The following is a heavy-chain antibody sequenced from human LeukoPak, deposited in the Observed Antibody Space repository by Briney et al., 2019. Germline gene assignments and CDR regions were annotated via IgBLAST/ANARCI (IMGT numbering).Heavy chain of an antibody. CDR3: ARERGEAFDI. V-gene: IGHV4-30-2*01. J-gene: IGHJ3*02. Sequence: PSQTLSLTSTVSGGSISSGGYYWSWIRQPPGKGLEWIGYIYHSGSTYYNPSLKSRVTISVDTSKNQFSLKLSSVTAADTAVYYCARERGEAFDIWGQGTMVTVSS. CDR1: GGSISSGGYY. CDR2: IYHSGST.